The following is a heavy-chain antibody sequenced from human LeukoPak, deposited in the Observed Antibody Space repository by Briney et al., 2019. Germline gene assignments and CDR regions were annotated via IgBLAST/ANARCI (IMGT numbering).Heavy chain of an antibody. D-gene: IGHD3-22*01. CDR2: IYTSGST. CDR1: GGSFSGYY. CDR3: ARAWYYYDSSGFPLPDWFDP. Sequence: TSSETLSLTCAVYGGSFSGYYWSWIRQPPGKGLEWIGRIYTSGSTNYNPSLKSRVTMSVDTSKNQFSLKLSSVTAADTAVYYCARAWYYYDSSGFPLPDWFDPWGQGTLVTVSS. V-gene: IGHV4-59*10. J-gene: IGHJ5*02.